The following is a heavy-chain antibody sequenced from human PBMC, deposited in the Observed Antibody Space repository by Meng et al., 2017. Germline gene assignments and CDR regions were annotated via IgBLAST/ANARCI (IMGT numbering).Heavy chain of an antibody. V-gene: IGHV2-26*01. D-gene: IGHD2-2*01. CDR2: IFSNDEK. Sequence: SGPTLLKPTETLTLTCTVSGFSLSNARMGVSWIRQPPGKALEWLAHIFSNDEKSYSASLKSRLTISKDTSKSQVVLTMTNMDPVDTATYYCARIILGYCSSTSCYASKYYFDYWGQGTLVTVSS. J-gene: IGHJ4*02. CDR3: ARIILGYCSSTSCYASKYYFDY. CDR1: GFSLSNARMG.